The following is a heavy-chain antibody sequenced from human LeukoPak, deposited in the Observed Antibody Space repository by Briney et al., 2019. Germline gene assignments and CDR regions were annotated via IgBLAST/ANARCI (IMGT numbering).Heavy chain of an antibody. CDR1: GYIFTSYG. D-gene: IGHD7-27*01. V-gene: IGHV1-18*01. Sequence: ASVKVSCKASGYIFTSYGINWVRQAPGQGLEWMGWISAYNGNINYAQDFQGRVTMTTDTSTSTACMELRSLRSDDTAMYYCARLNWGYNYYYMDVWGKGTTVTISS. CDR2: ISAYNGNI. J-gene: IGHJ6*03. CDR3: ARLNWGYNYYYMDV.